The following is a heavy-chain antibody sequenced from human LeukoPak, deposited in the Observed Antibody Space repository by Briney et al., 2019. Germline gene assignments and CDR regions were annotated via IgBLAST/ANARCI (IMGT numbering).Heavy chain of an antibody. J-gene: IGHJ4*02. CDR1: GYSISSGYY. CDR2: IYHSGNT. Sequence: SETLSLTCTVSGYSISSGYYWGWIRQPPGKGLEWIGNIYHSGNTNYNPSLKSRVTISVDTSKNQFSLKLSSVTAADTAVYYCARGRVINYWGQGTLVTVSS. D-gene: IGHD2/OR15-2a*01. CDR3: ARGRVINY. V-gene: IGHV4-38-2*02.